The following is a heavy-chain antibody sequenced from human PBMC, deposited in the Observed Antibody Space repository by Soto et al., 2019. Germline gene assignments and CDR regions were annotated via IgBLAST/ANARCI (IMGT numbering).Heavy chain of an antibody. J-gene: IGHJ4*02. CDR1: GFTFSSYW. CDR3: ARDGNFYDNSGFYSD. CDR2: IKQDGSDK. D-gene: IGHD3-22*01. V-gene: IGHV3-7*03. Sequence: GGSLRLSCVASGFTFSSYWMNWVRQAPGKGLEWVANIKQDGSDKYYVDSVKGRFTISRDNAKKSLFLQMNSLRAEDTAMYCCARDGNFYDNSGFYSDWGQGSMVTVSS.